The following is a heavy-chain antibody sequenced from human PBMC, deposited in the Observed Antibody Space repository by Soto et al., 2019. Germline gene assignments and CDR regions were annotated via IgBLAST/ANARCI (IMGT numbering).Heavy chain of an antibody. J-gene: IGHJ4*02. CDR2: INPSGGST. CDR3: AREPATYGGNDY. D-gene: IGHD5-12*01. V-gene: IGHV1-46*01. Sequence: ASVKVSCQASGYTFTSYYMHWVRPAPGQGLEWMGIINPSGGSTSYAQKFQGRVTMTRETYTSTVYIELSSLRSEDTAVYYCAREPATYGGNDYWGQGTLVTVS. CDR1: GYTFTSYY.